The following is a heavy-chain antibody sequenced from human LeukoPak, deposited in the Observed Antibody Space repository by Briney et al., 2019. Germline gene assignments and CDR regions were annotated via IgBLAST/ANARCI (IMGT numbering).Heavy chain of an antibody. CDR2: MNPNSGNT. V-gene: IGHV1-8*03. CDR1: GYTFTSYD. Sequence: GASVNVSCKASGYTFTSYDINWVRQATGQGLEWMGWMNPNSGNTGYAQKFQGRVTITRNTSINTAYMELSSLRSEDTAVYYCARGNPYYDFWSGHYYYYYYMDVWGKGTTVTVSS. J-gene: IGHJ6*03. CDR3: ARGNPYYDFWSGHYYYYYYMDV. D-gene: IGHD3-3*01.